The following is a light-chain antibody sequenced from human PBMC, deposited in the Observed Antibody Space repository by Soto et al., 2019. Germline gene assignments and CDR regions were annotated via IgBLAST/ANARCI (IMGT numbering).Light chain of an antibody. J-gene: IGLJ1*01. CDR1: SSDVGGYNY. Sequence: QSVLTQPPSASGSPGQSVTISCTGTSSDVGGYNYVSWYQHHPGKAPKLMVSEVSKRPSGVPDRFSGSKSGNTASLTISGLQAEDEADYYCCSYAGSSTLYVFGTGTKVTVL. V-gene: IGLV2-8*01. CDR3: CSYAGSSTLYV. CDR2: EVS.